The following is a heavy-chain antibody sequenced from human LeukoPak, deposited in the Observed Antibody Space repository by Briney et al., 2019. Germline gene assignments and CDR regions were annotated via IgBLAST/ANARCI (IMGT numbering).Heavy chain of an antibody. V-gene: IGHV1-18*01. J-gene: IGHJ6*02. CDR3: ATGSITMIRGVIYFYYGLDV. CDR2: VSGYNGHT. Sequence: VASVNVSCKASGYTLTTYGINWVRPAPGQGLEWMGWVSGYNGHTEYQQKFQGRVTMTTDTSTTTAYLDLRGLRPDDTAVYYCATGSITMIRGVIYFYYGLDVWGQGTTVTVSS. CDR1: GYTLTTYG. D-gene: IGHD3-10*01.